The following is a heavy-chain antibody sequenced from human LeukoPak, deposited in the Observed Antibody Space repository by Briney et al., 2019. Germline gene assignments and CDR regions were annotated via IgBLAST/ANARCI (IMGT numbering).Heavy chain of an antibody. CDR2: INTGGGTT. Sequence: ASVKVSCKASGYTFTNYYMHWVRQAPGQGLEWLGVINTGGGTTSSAQKFQGRVTMTRDTSTSTVYMELSSLTSEDTAAYYCARDSGRFDYWGQGTLVTVSS. D-gene: IGHD5-12*01. CDR1: GYTFTNYY. V-gene: IGHV1-46*01. CDR3: ARDSGRFDY. J-gene: IGHJ4*02.